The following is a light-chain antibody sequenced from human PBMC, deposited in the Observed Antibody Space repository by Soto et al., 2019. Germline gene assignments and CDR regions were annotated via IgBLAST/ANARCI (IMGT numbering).Light chain of an antibody. Sequence: QSVLTQPPSASETPGQRVTISCSGSSSNIGSNYVFWFQQLPGTAPKLLIYSNNQRPSGVPDRLSGSKSGTSASLAISGLRSEDEADYHCAAWDDSLSGWVFGGGTKLTVL. CDR2: SNN. CDR3: AAWDDSLSGWV. J-gene: IGLJ3*02. V-gene: IGLV1-47*02. CDR1: SSNIGSNY.